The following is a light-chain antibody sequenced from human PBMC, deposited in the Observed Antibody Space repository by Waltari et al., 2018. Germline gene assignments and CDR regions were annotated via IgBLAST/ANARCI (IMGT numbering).Light chain of an antibody. CDR2: SAS. V-gene: IGKV1-9*01. CDR1: QGISNY. Sequence: IQLTQSPYSLSASGGDRLTITCRASQGISNYLAWYQQKPGKAPKLLIYSASTLQSGIPSRFRGSGSGTDFTPTSSSLQAQYFATYDEPQLNRYQCTFGLWTKVEIK. J-gene: IGKJ1*01. CDR3: PQLNRYQCT.